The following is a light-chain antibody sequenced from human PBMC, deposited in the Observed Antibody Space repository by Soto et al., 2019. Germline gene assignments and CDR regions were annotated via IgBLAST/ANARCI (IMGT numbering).Light chain of an antibody. Sequence: DIHRTQSRSSVSASVGDRITITCRASQGISRWLAWYQQKPGRAPKLLIYAASNLQTGVPSRFSGSGSGTDFTLTITSLQAEDFATYHCQQAYNFPFTFGPGT. CDR1: QGISRW. J-gene: IGKJ3*01. CDR2: AAS. CDR3: QQAYNFPFT. V-gene: IGKV1-12*01.